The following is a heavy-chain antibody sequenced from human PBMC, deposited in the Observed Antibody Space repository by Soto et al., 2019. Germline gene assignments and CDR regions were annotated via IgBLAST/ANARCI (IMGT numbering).Heavy chain of an antibody. CDR3: AKYGSGSYPFFDY. V-gene: IGHV1-58*01. J-gene: IGHJ4*02. CDR1: GFTFTSSA. D-gene: IGHD3-10*01. Sequence: SVKVSCKASGFTFTSSAVQWVRQARGQRLEWIGWIVVGSGNTNYAQKFQERVTITRDMSTSTAYMELSSLRSEDTAVYYCAKYGSGSYPFFDYWGQGTLVTVSS. CDR2: IVVGSGNT.